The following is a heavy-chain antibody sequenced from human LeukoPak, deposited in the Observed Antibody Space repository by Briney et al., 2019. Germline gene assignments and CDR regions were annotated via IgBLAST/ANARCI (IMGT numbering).Heavy chain of an antibody. J-gene: IGHJ4*02. CDR2: THYRGDI. V-gene: IGHV4-59*02. CDR1: GASVSGDY. CDR3: GRNLGSGSDH. Sequence: QTSETLSLTCSVSGASVSGDYWNWIRQSPGRGLEWIGYTHYRGDINYNPSLKSRLTMSVDASSNQVSLKLSSVTAADAAVYYCGRNLGSGSDHWGQGTLVTVSS. D-gene: IGHD3-10*01.